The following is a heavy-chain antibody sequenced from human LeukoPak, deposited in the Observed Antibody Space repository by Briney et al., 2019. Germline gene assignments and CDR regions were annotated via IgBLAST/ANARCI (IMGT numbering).Heavy chain of an antibody. V-gene: IGHV4-59*01. CDR2: IYYSGST. CDR3: ARHGYSSGSLAWFDP. CDR1: GDSISSYY. Sequence: SETLSLTCTVSGDSISSYYWSWIRQPPGKGLEWLGYIYYSGSTDYNPSLKSRVTISLDTSKNQFSLKLSSVTAADTAVYYCARHGYSSGSLAWFDPWGQGTQVTVSS. J-gene: IGHJ5*02. D-gene: IGHD6-19*01.